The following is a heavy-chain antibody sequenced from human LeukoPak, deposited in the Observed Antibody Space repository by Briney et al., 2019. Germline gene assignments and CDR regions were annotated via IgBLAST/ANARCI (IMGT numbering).Heavy chain of an antibody. J-gene: IGHJ5*02. CDR2: IYYSGST. V-gene: IGHV4-39*01. CDR3: ARPVPSRLGWFDP. D-gene: IGHD1-1*01. Sequence: SETLSLTCTVSGGSISSSSYYWGWSRQPPGKGLEWIGSIYYSGSTYYNPSLKSRVTISVDTSKNQFSQKLSSVTAADTAVYYCARPVPSRLGWFDPWGQGTLVTVSS. CDR1: GGSISSSSYY.